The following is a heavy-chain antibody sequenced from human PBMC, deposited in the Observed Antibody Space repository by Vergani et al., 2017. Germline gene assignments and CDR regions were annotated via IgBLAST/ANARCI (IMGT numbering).Heavy chain of an antibody. CDR2: IRHDGIT. V-gene: IGHV4-34*01. CDR3: AREGYCTNGVCFTLGDV. D-gene: IGHD2-8*01. Sequence: QAQLQQWGAGLLKPSETLSLACAIYGGSFNDYWWTWIRQPPGKGLEWIGEIRHDGITHYSPSLKSRVTISIDTSTLQLSLNLRSVTAADTAVYYCAREGYCTNGVCFTLGDVWGQGALVTVSS. CDR1: GGSFNDYW. J-gene: IGHJ4*02.